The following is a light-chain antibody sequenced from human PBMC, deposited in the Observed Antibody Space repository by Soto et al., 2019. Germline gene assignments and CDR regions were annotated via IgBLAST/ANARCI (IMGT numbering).Light chain of an antibody. CDR2: AAS. CDR3: QKYNSAPRT. Sequence: DIQMTQSPSSLSAYLGDRVTITCRASQGIGIDLAWYQQKPGKVPKLLIYAASTLQSGVPSRFSGRGSGTDFNLTISSLQPEDVATYYCQKYNSAPRTFGQGTRVEI. J-gene: IGKJ1*01. CDR1: QGIGID. V-gene: IGKV1-27*01.